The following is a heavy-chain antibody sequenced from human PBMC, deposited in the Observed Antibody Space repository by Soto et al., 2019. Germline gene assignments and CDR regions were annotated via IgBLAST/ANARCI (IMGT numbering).Heavy chain of an antibody. CDR2: IHHSGST. CDR3: ARSFGWYAIDQ. V-gene: IGHV4-4*02. J-gene: IGHJ4*02. D-gene: IGHD6-19*01. Sequence: QMQLQESGPGLVKPSETLSLTCAVSSASIISEQRWSWVRQPPGKGLEWIGEIHHSGSTNNNPSLRSRVAMQVDKSKNQFSLNLNSVTAADTAVYSCARSFGWYAIDQWGQGTLVIVSS. CDR1: SASIISEQR.